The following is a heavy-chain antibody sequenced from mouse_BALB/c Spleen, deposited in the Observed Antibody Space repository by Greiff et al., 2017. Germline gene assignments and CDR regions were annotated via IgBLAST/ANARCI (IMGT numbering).Heavy chain of an antibody. CDR1: GYAFTNYL. Sequence: QVHVKQSGAELVRPGTSVKVSCKASGYAFTNYLIEWVKQRPGQGLEWIGVINPGSGGTNYNEKFKGKATLTADKSSSTAYMQLSSLTSDDSAVYFCARWRAMITTGFDYWGQGTTLTVSS. CDR3: ARWRAMITTGFDY. V-gene: IGHV1-54*01. CDR2: INPGSGGT. D-gene: IGHD2-4*01. J-gene: IGHJ2*01.